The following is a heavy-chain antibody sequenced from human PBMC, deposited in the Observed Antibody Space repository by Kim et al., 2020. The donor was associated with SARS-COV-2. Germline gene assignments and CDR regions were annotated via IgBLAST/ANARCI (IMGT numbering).Heavy chain of an antibody. CDR3: AQDRSGSLN. V-gene: IGHV3-23*01. Sequence: GGSLRLSCAASGFTFSNYAMTWVRQAPGKGLEWVSIISGTGDDTYYADSVKGRFTISRDNSKNTVYLLMNSLRGEDTALYYCAQDRSGSLNWGQGTMVTVSS. D-gene: IGHD6-25*01. CDR2: ISGTGDDT. J-gene: IGHJ3*01. CDR1: GFTFSNYA.